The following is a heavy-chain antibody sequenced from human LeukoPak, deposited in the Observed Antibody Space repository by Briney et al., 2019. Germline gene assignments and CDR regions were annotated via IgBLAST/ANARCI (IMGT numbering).Heavy chain of an antibody. CDR1: GGSFSGYY. J-gene: IGHJ4*02. D-gene: IGHD6-19*01. CDR3: ARERAVAGTRGFDY. CDR2: INHSGST. V-gene: IGHV4-34*01. Sequence: PSETLSLTCAVYGGSFSGYYWRWLRQPPGKGLEWIGEINHSGSTNYNPSLKSRVTISVDTSKNQFSLKLSSVTAADTAVYYCARERAVAGTRGFDYWGQGTLVTVSS.